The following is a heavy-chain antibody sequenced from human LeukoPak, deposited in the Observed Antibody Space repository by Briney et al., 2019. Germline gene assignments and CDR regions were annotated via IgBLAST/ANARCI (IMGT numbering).Heavy chain of an antibody. CDR3: AREVESYYDSSGPFDY. CDR2: INSDGSST. J-gene: IGHJ4*02. Sequence: PGRSLRLSCACSGFTYSSYWLHGVGHAPGKGVVGVTRINSDGSSTSYADSVKGRFTISRENAKKTLYLQMNSLRAEDTAVYYCAREVESYYDSSGPFDYWGQGTLVTVSS. CDR1: GFTYSSYW. D-gene: IGHD3-22*01. V-gene: IGHV3-74*01.